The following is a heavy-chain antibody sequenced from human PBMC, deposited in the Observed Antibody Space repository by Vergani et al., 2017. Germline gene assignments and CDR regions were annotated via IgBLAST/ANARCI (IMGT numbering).Heavy chain of an antibody. D-gene: IGHD2-2*01. J-gene: IGHJ4*02. CDR1: GYTFTGYY. CDR2: INPNSGGT. Sequence: QVQLVQSGAEVKKPGASVKVSCKASGYTFTGYYMHWVRQAPGQGLEWMGWINPNSGGTNYAQKFQGRVTMTTDTSTSTAYMELRSLRSDDTAVYYCATARPSIVVVPAAELGYWGQGTLVTVSS. V-gene: IGHV1-2*02. CDR3: ATARPSIVVVPAAELGY.